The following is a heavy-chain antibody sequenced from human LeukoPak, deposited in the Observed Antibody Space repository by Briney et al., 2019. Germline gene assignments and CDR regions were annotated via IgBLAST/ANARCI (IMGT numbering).Heavy chain of an antibody. CDR3: ASALVHLAVAGEKTDY. V-gene: IGHV3-30*04. CDR1: GFTFSSYA. D-gene: IGHD6-19*01. J-gene: IGHJ4*02. CDR2: ISYDGSNK. Sequence: GGSLRLSCAASGFTFSSYAMHWVRQAPGKGLEWVAVISYDGSNKYYADSVKGRFTISRDNSKNTLYLQMNSLRAEDTAVYYCASALVHLAVAGEKTDYWGQGTLVTVSS.